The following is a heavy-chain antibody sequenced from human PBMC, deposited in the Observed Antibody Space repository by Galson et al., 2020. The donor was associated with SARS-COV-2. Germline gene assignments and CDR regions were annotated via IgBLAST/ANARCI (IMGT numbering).Heavy chain of an antibody. D-gene: IGHD4-17*01. CDR1: GGSISTTSYF. J-gene: IGHJ2*01. Sequence: SETLSLTCTVSGGSISTTSYFWGWIRQPPGKGLEWIGTFYYSGTTYYNPSLRSRVTISVDTSTNQFSLKLNSVTAADTAVYYCARRGGTVTTQQFDLWGRGTLVTVSS. CDR3: ARRGGTVTTQQFDL. V-gene: IGHV4-39*01. CDR2: FYYSGTT.